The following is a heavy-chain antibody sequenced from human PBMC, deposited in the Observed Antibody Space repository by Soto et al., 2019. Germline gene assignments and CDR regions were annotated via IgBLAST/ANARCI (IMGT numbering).Heavy chain of an antibody. CDR1: GFTFSTYD. V-gene: IGHV3-23*01. Sequence: EVQLLESGGDLVRPGGSLRLSCAASGFTFSTYDMTWVRQAPGKGLEWVSAISASGANTHYADSVKGRFTISRDNSKNTLYLQMNSLGAEDTAVYYCAIIKVDTAMGDRGYWGQGTLVTVSS. J-gene: IGHJ4*02. CDR2: ISASGANT. D-gene: IGHD5-18*01. CDR3: AIIKVDTAMGDRGY.